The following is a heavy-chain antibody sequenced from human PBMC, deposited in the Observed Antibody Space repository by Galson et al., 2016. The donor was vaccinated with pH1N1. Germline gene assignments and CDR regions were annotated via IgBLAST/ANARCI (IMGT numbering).Heavy chain of an antibody. CDR3: TRDLGGEDYYNGMDV. J-gene: IGHJ6*02. D-gene: IGHD3-10*01. CDR1: GFTFSDYW. V-gene: IGHV3-7*01. CDR2: INEDGSVK. Sequence: SLRLSCAVSGFTFSDYWMNWVRQAPGKGLEWMANINEDGSVKNYGDSVRGRFTISRDNAKNSLYLQMNSLRAEDTAVYYCTRDLGGEDYYNGMDVWGQGTTVTVSS.